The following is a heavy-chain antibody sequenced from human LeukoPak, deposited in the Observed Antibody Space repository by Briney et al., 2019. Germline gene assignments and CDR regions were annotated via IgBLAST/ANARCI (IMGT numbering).Heavy chain of an antibody. Sequence: ASVKVSCKASGYTFTSYGNSWVRQAPGQGLEWMGCISAYNGNTNYAQKLQGSVTMTTDTSTSTAYMEQRSLRSDDTAVYYCARDRGGYSGYDYPLYFDYWGQGTLVTVSS. D-gene: IGHD5-12*01. J-gene: IGHJ4*02. CDR3: ARDRGGYSGYDYPLYFDY. V-gene: IGHV1-18*01. CDR2: ISAYNGNT. CDR1: GYTFTSYG.